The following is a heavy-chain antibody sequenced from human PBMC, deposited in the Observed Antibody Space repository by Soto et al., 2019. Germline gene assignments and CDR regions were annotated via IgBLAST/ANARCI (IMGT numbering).Heavy chain of an antibody. J-gene: IGHJ6*02. V-gene: IGHV1-18*04. CDR1: GYTFTSYG. D-gene: IGHD3-3*01. Sequence: EASVKVSCKASGYTFTSYGISWVRQAPGQGLEWMGWISAYNGNTNYAQKLQGRVTMTTDTSTSTAYMELRSLRSDDTAVYYCARAPLLDYDFWSGYLLDYYYGMDVWGQGTTVTVSS. CDR3: ARAPLLDYDFWSGYLLDYYYGMDV. CDR2: ISAYNGNT.